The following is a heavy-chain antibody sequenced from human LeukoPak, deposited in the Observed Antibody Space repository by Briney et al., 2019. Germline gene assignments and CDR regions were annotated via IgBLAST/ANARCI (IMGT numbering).Heavy chain of an antibody. CDR3: ARDRRSSGWSPDY. V-gene: IGHV3-21*01. J-gene: IGHJ4*02. CDR2: ISSSSSYI. D-gene: IGHD6-19*01. CDR1: GSTFSSYS. Sequence: PGGSLRLSCAASGSTFSSYSMNWVRQAPGKGLEWVSSISSSSSYIYYADSVKGRFTISRDNAKNSLYLQMNSLRAEDTAVYYCARDRRSSGWSPDYWGQGTLVTVSS.